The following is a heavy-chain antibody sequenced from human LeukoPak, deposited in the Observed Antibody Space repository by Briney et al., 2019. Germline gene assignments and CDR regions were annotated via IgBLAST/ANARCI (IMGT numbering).Heavy chain of an antibody. Sequence: PGGSLRLSCAASGFTFSSYAMSWVRQAPGKGLEWVSAISGSGGSTYYADSVKGRFTISRDNSKNTLYLQMNSLRAEDTAVYYCAKDSSSGSYYTSYSFFDYWGQGTLVTVSS. CDR1: GFTFSSYA. D-gene: IGHD3-10*01. J-gene: IGHJ4*02. CDR3: AKDSSSGSYYTSYSFFDY. CDR2: ISGSGGST. V-gene: IGHV3-23*01.